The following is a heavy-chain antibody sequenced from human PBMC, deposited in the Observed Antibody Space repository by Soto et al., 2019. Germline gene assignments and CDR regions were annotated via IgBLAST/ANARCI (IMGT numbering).Heavy chain of an antibody. J-gene: IGHJ6*02. V-gene: IGHV1-2*04. CDR2: INPNSDGT. Sequence: ASVKVSCKASGYTFTGYYMHWVRQAPGQGLEWMGWINPNSDGTNYAQKFQGWVTMTRDTSISTAYMELSRLRSDDTAVYYCARDLNTYYYGSGSTYGMDVWGQGTTVTVSS. CDR3: ARDLNTYYYGSGSTYGMDV. CDR1: GYTFTGYY. D-gene: IGHD3-10*01.